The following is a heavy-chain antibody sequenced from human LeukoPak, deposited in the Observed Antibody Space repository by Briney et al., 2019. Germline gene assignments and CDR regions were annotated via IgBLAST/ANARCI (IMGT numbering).Heavy chain of an antibody. CDR1: GFTFSSYG. V-gene: IGHV3-33*01. CDR2: IWYDGSNK. Sequence: GGSLRLSCAASGFTFSSYGMHWVRQAPGKGLEWVAVIWYDGSNKYYADSVKGRFTISRDNSKNTLYLQMNSLRAEDTVVYYCARGKVVATTRYDAFDIWGQGTMVTVSS. J-gene: IGHJ3*02. CDR3: ARGKVVATTRYDAFDI. D-gene: IGHD5-24*01.